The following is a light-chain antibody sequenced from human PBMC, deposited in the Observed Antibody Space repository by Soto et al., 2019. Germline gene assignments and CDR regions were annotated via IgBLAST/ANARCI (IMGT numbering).Light chain of an antibody. J-gene: IGKJ2*01. V-gene: IGKV3-20*01. CDR1: QSVSSSS. Sequence: ISLPPAARATLSCRVSQSVSSSSLAWYQQRPGQAPRLLIFTASSRATGTQDRFSGSGSGTDFNITISRLEPEDFAVYYCQLYGSSPPYIFGPGTKVDI. CDR2: TAS. CDR3: QLYGSSPPYI.